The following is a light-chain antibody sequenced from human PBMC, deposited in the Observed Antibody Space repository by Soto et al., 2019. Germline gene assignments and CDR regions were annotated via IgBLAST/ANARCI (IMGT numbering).Light chain of an antibody. V-gene: IGKV1-9*01. CDR2: GAS. CDR1: QGISSY. J-gene: IGKJ3*01. CDR3: QQLNSFTPSFT. Sequence: DIQLTQSPSFLSASVGDRVTITCRASQGISSYLAWYQQRPGEPPELLIYGASTLRPGVASRFSGSGSGTEFTLTTSSLQPEDFATYFCQQLNSFTPSFTFGPGTTVDIK.